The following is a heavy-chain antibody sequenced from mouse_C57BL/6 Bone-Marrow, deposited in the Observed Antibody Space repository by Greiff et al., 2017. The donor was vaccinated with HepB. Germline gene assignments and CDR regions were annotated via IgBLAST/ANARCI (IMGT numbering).Heavy chain of an antibody. CDR1: GFSLTSYG. CDR3: AKAEGFAWFAY. Sequence: VQLVESGPGLVAPSPCLSISCTVSGFSLTSYGVSWVRQPPGKGLEWLGVIWGDGSTNYHSALISRLSISKDNSNSQVFLKLNSLQTDDTATYYCAKAEGFAWFAYWGQGTLVTVSA. CDR2: IWGDGST. J-gene: IGHJ3*01. V-gene: IGHV2-3*01.